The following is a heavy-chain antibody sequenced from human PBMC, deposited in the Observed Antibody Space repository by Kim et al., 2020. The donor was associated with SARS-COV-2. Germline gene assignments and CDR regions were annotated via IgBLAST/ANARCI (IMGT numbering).Heavy chain of an antibody. CDR1: GFTFSSYG. J-gene: IGHJ5*02. V-gene: IGHV3-33*06. D-gene: IGHD3-10*01. CDR3: AKERVVRGVIWFDP. CDR2: IWYDGSNK. Sequence: GGSLRLSCVASGFTFSSYGMHWVRQAPGKGLEWVAVIWYDGSNKYYADSVKGRFTISSDNSKNTLYLQMNSLRAEDTAVYYCAKERVVRGVIWFDPWGQGTLVTVSS.